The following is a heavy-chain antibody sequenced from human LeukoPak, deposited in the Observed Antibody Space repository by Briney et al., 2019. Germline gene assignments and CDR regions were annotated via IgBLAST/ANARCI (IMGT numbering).Heavy chain of an antibody. CDR2: INHSGST. V-gene: IGHV4-34*01. Sequence: SETLSLTCAVYGGSFSGNYWSWIRQPPGKGLEWIGEINHSGSTNYNPSLKSRVTISVDTSKNQFSLKLSSVTAADTAVYYCARRPTLYYDFWSGYRHGAFDIWGQGTMVTVSS. CDR3: ARRPTLYYDFWSGYRHGAFDI. CDR1: GGSFSGNY. D-gene: IGHD3-3*01. J-gene: IGHJ3*02.